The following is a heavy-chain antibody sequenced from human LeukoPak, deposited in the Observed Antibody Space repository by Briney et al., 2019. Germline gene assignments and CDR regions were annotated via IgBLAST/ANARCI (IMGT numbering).Heavy chain of an antibody. Sequence: GGSLRLSCAASGFTFSSYWMSWVRQAPGKGLEWVANIKQDGSEKYYVDSEKGRFTISRDNAKNSLYLQMNSLRAEDTAVYYCARPPDYDILTGTGAFDIWGQGTMVTVSS. D-gene: IGHD3-9*01. J-gene: IGHJ3*02. V-gene: IGHV3-7*01. CDR1: GFTFSSYW. CDR2: IKQDGSEK. CDR3: ARPPDYDILTGTGAFDI.